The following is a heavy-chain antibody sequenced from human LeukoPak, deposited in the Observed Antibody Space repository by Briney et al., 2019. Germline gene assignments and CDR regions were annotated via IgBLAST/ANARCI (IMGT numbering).Heavy chain of an antibody. CDR2: ISSSSSYI. CDR3: ARDSYDTVAGYDY. J-gene: IGHJ4*02. V-gene: IGHV3-21*01. Sequence: GGSLRLSCAASGFTFSSYSMNWVRQAPGKGLEWVSSISSSSSYIYYADSVKGRFTISRDNAKNSLYLQMNSLRAEDTAVYYCARDSYDTVAGYDYWGQGTLVTVSS. D-gene: IGHD6-19*01. CDR1: GFTFSSYS.